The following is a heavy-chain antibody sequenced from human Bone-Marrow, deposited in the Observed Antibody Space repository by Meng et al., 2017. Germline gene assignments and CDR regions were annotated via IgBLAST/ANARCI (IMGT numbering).Heavy chain of an antibody. V-gene: IGHV5-51*01. J-gene: IGHJ3*02. CDR3: ASKSDQYYYDSSGYYWNAFAI. CDR1: GYSFTSYW. Sequence: KVSCKGSGYSFTSYWIGWVRQMPGKGLEWMGIIYPGDSDTRYSPSFQGQVTISADKSISTAYLQWSSLKASDTAMYYCASKSDQYYYDSSGYYWNAFAIWGQGKMVTVSS. D-gene: IGHD3-22*01. CDR2: IYPGDSDT.